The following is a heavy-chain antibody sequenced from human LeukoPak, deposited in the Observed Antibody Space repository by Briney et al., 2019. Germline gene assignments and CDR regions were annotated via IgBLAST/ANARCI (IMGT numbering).Heavy chain of an antibody. Sequence: SVKVSCKASGGTFSSYAFSWVRQAPGQGLEWMGRIIPILGIANYAQKFQGRVTITADKSTSTAYMELSSLRSEDTAVYYCARDNSFDYYDSSGYSAFDIWGQGTMVTVSS. CDR3: ARDNSFDYYDSSGYSAFDI. CDR2: IIPILGIA. CDR1: GGTFSSYA. D-gene: IGHD3-22*01. V-gene: IGHV1-69*04. J-gene: IGHJ3*02.